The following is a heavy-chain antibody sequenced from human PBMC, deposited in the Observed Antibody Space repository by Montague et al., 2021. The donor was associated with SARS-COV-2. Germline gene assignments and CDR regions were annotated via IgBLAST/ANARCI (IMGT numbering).Heavy chain of an antibody. V-gene: IGHV4-59*01. CDR1: GGSISSYY. CDR2: IYYSGST. Sequence: SETLSLTCTVSGGSISSYYWSWIRQPPGKGLEWIGYIYYSGSTNYNPSLKSRVTISVDTSKNQFSLKLSSVTAADTAVYYCARRSLGYCSGGGCYSGYDYWGQGTLVTVSS. D-gene: IGHD2-15*01. J-gene: IGHJ4*02. CDR3: ARRSLGYCSGGGCYSGYDY.